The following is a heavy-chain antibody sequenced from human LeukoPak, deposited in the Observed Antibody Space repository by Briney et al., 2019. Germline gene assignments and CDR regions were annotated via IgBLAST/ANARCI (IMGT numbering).Heavy chain of an antibody. CDR2: INPNSGGT. V-gene: IGHV1-2*06. Sequence: ASVRVSCKASGYTFTGYYMHCVRQAPGEGLEWMGRINPNSGGTTSAQKFQGRVTMTRDTPISTAYMELSRLRSDDAAASYSAGAYGVFFYSHFYIDVWGKGTTVTVSS. J-gene: IGHJ6*03. D-gene: IGHD3-10*01. CDR3: AGAYGVFFYSHFYIDV. CDR1: GYTFTGYY.